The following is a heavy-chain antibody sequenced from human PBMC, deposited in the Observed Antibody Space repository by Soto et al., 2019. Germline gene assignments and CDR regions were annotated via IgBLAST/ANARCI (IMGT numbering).Heavy chain of an antibody. Sequence: WTWIRQPPGKGLEWIGEITDSGGTKYNPSLKSRVTISVDTSKNQFSLRVNSVTAADTAVYYCARLSDYWGQGTLVTVSS. J-gene: IGHJ4*02. V-gene: IGHV4-34*01. CDR2: ITDSGGT. CDR3: ARLSDY.